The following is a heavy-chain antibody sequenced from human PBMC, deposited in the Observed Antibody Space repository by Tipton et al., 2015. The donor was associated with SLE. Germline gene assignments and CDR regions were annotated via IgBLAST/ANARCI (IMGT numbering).Heavy chain of an antibody. V-gene: IGHV3-7*01. D-gene: IGHD4-17*01. CDR2: INQDGSTT. Sequence: SLRLSCAAASGFTFSSYWMTWVRQAAGKGLEWVANINQDGSTTYYVDSVKGRFTISRDNAKNSLYLHMNSLRGEDTAVYYCARGRTTVTLNYFDSWGHGTLVTVSS. CDR1: GFTFSSYW. J-gene: IGHJ4*01. CDR3: ARGRTTVTLNYFDS.